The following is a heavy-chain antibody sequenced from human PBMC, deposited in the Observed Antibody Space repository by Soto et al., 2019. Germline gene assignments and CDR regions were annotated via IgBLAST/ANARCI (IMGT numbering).Heavy chain of an antibody. CDR1: GGSFSGYY. V-gene: IGHV4-34*01. CDR2: INHSGST. D-gene: IGHD3-3*01. J-gene: IGHJ5*02. CDR3: AGGQLWSGYYRYNWFGP. Sequence: WDTPSLTYAGYGGSFSGYYWSWIRQTPGKGLEWIGEINHSGSTNYNPSLKSRVTISVDTSKNQFSLKLRAGTAPDTAAYYCAGGQLWSGYYRYNWFGPWGQGTLVTVS.